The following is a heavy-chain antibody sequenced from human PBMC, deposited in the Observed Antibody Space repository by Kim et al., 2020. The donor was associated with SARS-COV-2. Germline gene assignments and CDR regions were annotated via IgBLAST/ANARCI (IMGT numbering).Heavy chain of an antibody. CDR2: IYSSGRT. V-gene: IGHV4-31*03. D-gene: IGHD1-1*01. J-gene: IGHJ3*02. CDR3: ARDPLTRAFDI. CDR1: GGSISSGTYY. Sequence: SETLSLTCTVSGGSISSGTYYWSWIRQHPGKGLEWIGDIYSSGRTYYNPSLKSRVTISGDTSKNQFSLKLSSVTAADTAVYYCARDPLTRAFDIWGQGTMVTVSS.